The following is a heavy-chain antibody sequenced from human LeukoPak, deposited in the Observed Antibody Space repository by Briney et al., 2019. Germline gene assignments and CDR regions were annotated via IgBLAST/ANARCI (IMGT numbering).Heavy chain of an antibody. D-gene: IGHD5-18*01. CDR1: GYTFTSYG. V-gene: IGHV1-18*01. CDR3: ARGIYRGYSYGHFDY. Sequence: ASVKVSCKASGYTFTSYGISWVRQAPGQGLEWMGWISAYNGNTNYAQKLQGRVTMTTDTSTSTAYMELRSLRSEDTAVYYCARGIYRGYSYGHFDYWGQGTLVTVSS. J-gene: IGHJ4*02. CDR2: ISAYNGNT.